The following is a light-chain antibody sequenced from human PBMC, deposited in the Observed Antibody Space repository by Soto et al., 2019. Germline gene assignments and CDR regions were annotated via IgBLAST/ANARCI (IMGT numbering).Light chain of an antibody. V-gene: IGKV3-20*01. CDR1: QTVSRSA. J-gene: IGKJ4*01. CDR2: GAS. CDR3: QQYGNSPFT. Sequence: EILLTQSPGTLSLSPFERATLSFIASQTVSRSALAWYQQKPGQAPRLLIYGASNRATGIPDRFSGSGSGTDFTLTISRLEPEDFEVYYCQQYGNSPFTFGGGTKVDIK.